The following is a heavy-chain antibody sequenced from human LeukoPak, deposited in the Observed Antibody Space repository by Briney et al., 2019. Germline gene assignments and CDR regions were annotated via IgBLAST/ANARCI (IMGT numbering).Heavy chain of an antibody. CDR2: ISGGGHST. CDR1: GFTFSSYA. CDR3: AKALRWPSPFDY. V-gene: IGHV3-23*01. D-gene: IGHD4-23*01. Sequence: GGSLRLSCAASGFTFSSYAMSWVRQAPGKGLEWVSAISGGGHSTFYADSVKGRFTISRDNSKNTLYLQMNSLRAEDTAVYYCAKALRWPSPFDYWGQGTLVTVSS. J-gene: IGHJ4*02.